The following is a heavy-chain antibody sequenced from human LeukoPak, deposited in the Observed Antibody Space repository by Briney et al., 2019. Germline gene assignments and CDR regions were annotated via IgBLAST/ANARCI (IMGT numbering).Heavy chain of an antibody. CDR1: GFTFSSYA. CDR2: ISGSGGST. D-gene: IGHD2-2*01. Sequence: GGSLRLSCAASGFTFSSYAMSWVRQAPGKGLEWVSGISGSGGSTYYADSVKGRFTISRDNSKNTLYLQMNSLRAEDTAVYYCAKDPYIVVVPAANFDYWGQGTLVTVSS. V-gene: IGHV3-23*01. CDR3: AKDPYIVVVPAANFDY. J-gene: IGHJ4*02.